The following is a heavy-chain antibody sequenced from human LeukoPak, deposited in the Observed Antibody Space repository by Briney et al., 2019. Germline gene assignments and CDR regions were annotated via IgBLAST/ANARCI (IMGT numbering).Heavy chain of an antibody. V-gene: IGHV3-48*02. Sequence: GGSLRLSCAASGFTFSSYNMNWVRQAPGKGLEWVSDISSSGSTIYFADSVKGRFTISRDNAKNSLYLQMNSLRDEDTAVYYCARLEYYYVSGNYYKLFDCWGQGTLVTVCS. D-gene: IGHD3-10*01. CDR2: ISSSGSTI. CDR1: GFTFSSYN. J-gene: IGHJ4*02. CDR3: ARLEYYYVSGNYYKLFDC.